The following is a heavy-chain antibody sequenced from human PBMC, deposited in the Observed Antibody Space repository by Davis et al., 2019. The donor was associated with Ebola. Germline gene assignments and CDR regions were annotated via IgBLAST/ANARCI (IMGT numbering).Heavy chain of an antibody. D-gene: IGHD2-2*01. CDR2: INAGNGNT. CDR1: GYTFTSYA. J-gene: IGHJ6*02. Sequence: ASVKVSCKASGYTFTSYAMHWVRQAPGQRLEWMGWINAGNGNTTYSQKFQGRVTITRDTSASTAYMELSSLRSEDTAVYYCAREGYCSSTSCRYYYYGMDVWGQGTTVTVSS. CDR3: AREGYCSSTSCRYYYYGMDV. V-gene: IGHV1-3*01.